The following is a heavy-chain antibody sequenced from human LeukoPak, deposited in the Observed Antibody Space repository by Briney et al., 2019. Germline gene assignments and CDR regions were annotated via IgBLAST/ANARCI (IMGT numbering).Heavy chain of an antibody. V-gene: IGHV3-66*01. CDR3: ARDYGLDV. Sequence: PGGSLRLSCAASGFIVSSKYMSWVRQAPGKGLEWVSVIYSGGNTYYTDSVKGRFTISRDNSKNTLYLRMNSLRAEDTAVYYCARDYGLDVWGQGTTVTVSS. J-gene: IGHJ6*02. CDR1: GFIVSSKY. CDR2: IYSGGNT.